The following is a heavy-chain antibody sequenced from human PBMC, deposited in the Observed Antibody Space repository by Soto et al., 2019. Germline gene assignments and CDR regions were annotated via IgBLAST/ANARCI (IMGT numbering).Heavy chain of an antibody. V-gene: IGHV1-2*02. J-gene: IGHJ5*02. D-gene: IGHD6-6*01. Sequence: QVQLVQSGAEVKKPGASVKVSCKASGYTFTGYYMHWVRQAPGQGLEWMGWINPNSGGTHYAQKFQGGVTMTRDTSISTAYMEMSRLRSDDTAVYYCARGGSIAAHNWFDPWCQVTLVTVSS. CDR1: GYTFTGYY. CDR3: ARGGSIAAHNWFDP. CDR2: INPNSGGT.